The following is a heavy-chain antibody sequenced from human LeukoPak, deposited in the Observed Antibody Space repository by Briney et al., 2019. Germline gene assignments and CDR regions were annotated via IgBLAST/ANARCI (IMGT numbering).Heavy chain of an antibody. V-gene: IGHV5-51*01. CDR2: IYPGDSDT. J-gene: IGHJ3*02. Sequence: DSLSISGKGSGYSSTSYWIGWVRQMPRKGLEWMGIIYPGDSDTRYSPSLQCHVTISADKSISTAYLQWSSLKASDTAMYYCARLWYRLDDAFDIWGQGTMVTVSS. CDR1: GYSSTSYW. D-gene: IGHD6-13*01. CDR3: ARLWYRLDDAFDI.